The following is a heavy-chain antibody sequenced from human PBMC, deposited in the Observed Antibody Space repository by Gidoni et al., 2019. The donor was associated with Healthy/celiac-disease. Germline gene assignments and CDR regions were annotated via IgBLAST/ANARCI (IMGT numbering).Heavy chain of an antibody. CDR3: ARDGAYYGSGSYYKNLDY. Sequence: QVQLVESGGGVVQPGRSLRLSCAASGFTFSTYGMHWVRQAPGKGLEWVAVICYDGSNKYYADSVKGLFTISRDNSKNTLYLQMNSLRAEDTAVYYCARDGAYYGSGSYYKNLDYWGQGTLVTVSS. J-gene: IGHJ4*02. V-gene: IGHV3-33*01. CDR1: GFTFSTYG. D-gene: IGHD3-10*01. CDR2: ICYDGSNK.